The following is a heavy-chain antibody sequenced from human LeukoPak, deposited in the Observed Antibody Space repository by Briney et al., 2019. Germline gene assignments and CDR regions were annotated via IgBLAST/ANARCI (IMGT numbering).Heavy chain of an antibody. J-gene: IGHJ6*02. CDR3: TGPTGYYYYYGMDV. CDR1: GFTFDNYG. CDR2: INWNGGST. V-gene: IGHV3-20*04. Sequence: GGSLRLSCAASGFTFDNYGMSWVRQAPGKGLEWVSGINWNGGSTGYADSVKGRFTISRDNAKNSLYLQMNSLRAEDTAVYYCTGPTGYYYYYGMDVWGQGTTVTVSS. D-gene: IGHD3-9*01.